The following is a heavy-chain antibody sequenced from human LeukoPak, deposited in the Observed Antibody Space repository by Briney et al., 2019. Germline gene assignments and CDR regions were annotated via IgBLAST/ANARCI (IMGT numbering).Heavy chain of an antibody. CDR1: GFTFSSYA. CDR3: ARGGNPHFDY. V-gene: IGHV3-30*04. Sequence: QTGGSLRLSCAASGFTFSSYAMHWVRQAPGKGLEWVAVISYDGSNKYYADSVKGRFTISRDNAKNTLYLQMNSLRAEDTAVYYCARGGNPHFDYWGQGTLVTVSS. D-gene: IGHD4-23*01. CDR2: ISYDGSNK. J-gene: IGHJ4*02.